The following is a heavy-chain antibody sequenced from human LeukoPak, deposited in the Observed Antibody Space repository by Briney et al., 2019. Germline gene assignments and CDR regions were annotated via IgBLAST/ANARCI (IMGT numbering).Heavy chain of an antibody. D-gene: IGHD3-22*01. Sequence: ASVEVSCKASGYTFTTYYIHWVRQAPGQGLEWMGLINPSGGSTSHAQKFQGRLTMTRDTSTSTVYMELSSLRSEDTAVYYCAREKDSSGYFYFVYWGQGTLVTVSS. J-gene: IGHJ4*02. CDR1: GYTFTTYY. CDR2: INPSGGST. V-gene: IGHV1-46*01. CDR3: AREKDSSGYFYFVY.